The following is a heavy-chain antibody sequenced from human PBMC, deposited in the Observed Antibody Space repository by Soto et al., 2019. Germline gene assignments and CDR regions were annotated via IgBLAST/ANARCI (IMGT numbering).Heavy chain of an antibody. D-gene: IGHD1-26*01. CDR1: GFTFSSYG. V-gene: IGHV3-30*18. Sequence: QVQLVESGGGVVQPGRSLRLSCAASGFTFSSYGMHWVRQAPGKGLEWVAVISYDGSNKYYADSVKGRFTISRDNSKNTLYLQMNSLRAEDTAVYYCAKDRGSGSYYRPYFDYWGQGTLVTVSS. J-gene: IGHJ4*02. CDR2: ISYDGSNK. CDR3: AKDRGSGSYYRPYFDY.